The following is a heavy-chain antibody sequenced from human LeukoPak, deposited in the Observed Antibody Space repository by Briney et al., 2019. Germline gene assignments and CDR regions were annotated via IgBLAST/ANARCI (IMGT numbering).Heavy chain of an antibody. J-gene: IGHJ4*02. CDR2: ISSSSSYI. CDR1: GFTFSCCS. D-gene: IGHD5-18*01. V-gene: IGHV3-21*01. CDR3: ARESGGGYSYEDY. Sequence: GGSLRLSCAASGFTFSCCSMSWVRQAPGQGLEWVSSISSSSSYIYYADSVKGRFTISRDNAKKSLYLQMDSLRGEDTAVYYCARESGGGYSYEDYWGQGTLVTVSS.